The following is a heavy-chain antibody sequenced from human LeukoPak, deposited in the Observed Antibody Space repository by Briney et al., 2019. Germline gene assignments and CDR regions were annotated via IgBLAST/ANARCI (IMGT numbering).Heavy chain of an antibody. D-gene: IGHD5-12*01. CDR2: IYTSGST. V-gene: IGHV4-61*02. J-gene: IGHJ2*01. CDR1: GGSISSGSYY. Sequence: SETLSLTCTVSGGSISSGSYYWSWIQQPAGKGLEWIGRIYTSGSTNYNPSLKSRVTISVDTSKNQFSLKLSSVTAADTAVYYCARVDTEGTNFDLWGRGTLVTVSS. CDR3: ARVDTEGTNFDL.